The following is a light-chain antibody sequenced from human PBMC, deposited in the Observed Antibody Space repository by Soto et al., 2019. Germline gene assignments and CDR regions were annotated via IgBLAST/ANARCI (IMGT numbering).Light chain of an antibody. J-gene: IGKJ5*01. CDR1: QSIGRY. CDR2: AAS. Sequence: DIQMTQSPSSLSASVGDRVIITCRASQSIGRYLNWYQQKPGKAPKLLIYAASSLHSGVPSRFSGSGSGTDFTLTISSLQPEDFATYYCQQSYSTPYTFGQGTRLEIK. V-gene: IGKV1-39*01. CDR3: QQSYSTPYT.